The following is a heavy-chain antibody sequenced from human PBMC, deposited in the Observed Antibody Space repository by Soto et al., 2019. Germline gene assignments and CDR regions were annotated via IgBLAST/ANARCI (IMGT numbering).Heavy chain of an antibody. J-gene: IGHJ5*02. CDR1: GYTFTSYA. CDR3: AREAACSGGSCYSSEGWFDP. Sequence: ASVKVSCKASGYTFTSYAMHWVRQAPGQRLEWMGWINAGNGNTKYSQKFQGRVTITRGTSASTAYMELSSLRSEDTAVYYCAREAACSGGSCYSSEGWFDPWGQGTLVTVSS. CDR2: INAGNGNT. V-gene: IGHV1-3*01. D-gene: IGHD2-15*01.